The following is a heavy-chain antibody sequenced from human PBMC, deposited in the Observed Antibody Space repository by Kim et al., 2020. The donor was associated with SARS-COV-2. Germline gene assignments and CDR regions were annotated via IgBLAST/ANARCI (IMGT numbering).Heavy chain of an antibody. CDR2: IYYSGST. CDR1: GGSISSYY. J-gene: IGHJ4*02. D-gene: IGHD4-17*01. V-gene: IGHV4-59*13. CDR3: ARDLDYGDYGRFDY. Sequence: SETLSLTCTVSGGSISSYYWSWIRQPPGKGLEWIGYIYYSGSTNYNPSLKSRVTISVDTSKNQFSLKLSSVTAADTAVYYCARDLDYGDYGRFDYWGQGTLVTVSS.